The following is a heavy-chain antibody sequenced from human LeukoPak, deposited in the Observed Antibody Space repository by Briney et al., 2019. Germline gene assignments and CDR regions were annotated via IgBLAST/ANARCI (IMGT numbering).Heavy chain of an antibody. CDR1: GGSISSYC. Sequence: SETLSLTCSVSGGSISSYCWSWIRQPPGKGLEWIGYIYYSGSTNYNPSLKSRVTISVDTSKNQFSLKLRSVTAADTAVYYCARGSPAIFGVVIMNFGVDYWGQGALVTVSS. CDR3: ARGSPAIFGVVIMNFGVDY. J-gene: IGHJ4*02. CDR2: IYYSGST. V-gene: IGHV4-59*01. D-gene: IGHD3-3*01.